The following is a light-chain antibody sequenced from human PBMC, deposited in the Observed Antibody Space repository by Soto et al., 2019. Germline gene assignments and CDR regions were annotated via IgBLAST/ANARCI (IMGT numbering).Light chain of an antibody. J-gene: IGKJ4*01. CDR3: QHLNTYPLT. V-gene: IGKV1-9*01. Sequence: DIPLTQSPSFLSASVGDRVTITCRASQDISSYLAWYQQKPGKAPKLLIYAASTLQSGVPSRFSGSGYGTEFTLTISSLQPEDFATYYCQHLNTYPLTFGGGTKVEIK. CDR1: QDISSY. CDR2: AAS.